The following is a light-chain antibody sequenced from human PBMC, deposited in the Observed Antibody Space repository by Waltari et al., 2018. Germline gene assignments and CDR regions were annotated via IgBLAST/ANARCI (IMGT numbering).Light chain of an antibody. Sequence: DLQLTQSPSSLSASVGDRVTITCRASQDIDNFLNWYQQRPGKAPKVLIYGASSLQIGVPSRFSGSGSGTDFTLTIGSLQPDDVATYFCQQYHSMMYTFGQGTKLEIK. V-gene: IGKV1-39*01. CDR1: QDIDNF. CDR3: QQYHSMMYT. CDR2: GAS. J-gene: IGKJ2*01.